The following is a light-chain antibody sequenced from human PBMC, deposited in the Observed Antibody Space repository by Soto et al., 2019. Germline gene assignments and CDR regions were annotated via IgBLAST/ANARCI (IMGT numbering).Light chain of an antibody. CDR3: QQSYTTPYT. CDR2: ATS. J-gene: IGKJ2*01. V-gene: IGKV1-39*01. CDR1: QTISSY. Sequence: DIQMTKSPSSLSASVGDRVTITCRASQTISSYLNWYQQKPGKAPKLLIYATSSLQSGVPSRFSGSASGTDFTLTISSLQPEDFATYYCQQSYTTPYTFGQGTKLEIK.